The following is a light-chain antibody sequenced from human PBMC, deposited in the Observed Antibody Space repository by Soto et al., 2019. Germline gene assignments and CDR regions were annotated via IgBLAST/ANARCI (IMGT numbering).Light chain of an antibody. Sequence: EIVLTQSPGTLCLSPGERSTLSCRASQTISSSYLAWYQQKPGQAPRLLIYDASSRATGIPDRFSGSGSGTDFTLTISSLEPEDFAFYHCQQYGSSPLTFGGGTRWIS. CDR1: QTISSSY. J-gene: IGKJ4*01. CDR2: DAS. CDR3: QQYGSSPLT. V-gene: IGKV3-20*01.